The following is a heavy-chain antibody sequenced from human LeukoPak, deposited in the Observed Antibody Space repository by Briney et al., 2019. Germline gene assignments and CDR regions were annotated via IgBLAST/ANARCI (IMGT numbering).Heavy chain of an antibody. CDR3: AREGSSASGQDWYAFDI. V-gene: IGHV1-2*02. CDR2: MYFNSGAT. D-gene: IGHD5-12*01. CDR1: GFTFRDYY. J-gene: IGHJ3*02. Sequence: GASVKVSCKASGFTFRDYYVQWVRQVPGQGLEWVGWMYFNSGATRYAPKFQGRVTLTGDTSINTVYMELVSLGSDDTAMYYCAREGSSASGQDWYAFDIWGRETMVTVSS.